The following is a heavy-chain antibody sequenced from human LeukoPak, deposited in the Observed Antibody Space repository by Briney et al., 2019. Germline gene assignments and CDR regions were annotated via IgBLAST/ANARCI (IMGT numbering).Heavy chain of an antibody. D-gene: IGHD2-2*01. Sequence: SGGSLRLSCAASGFTFKTYWMSWVRQAPGKGLEWVAVISYDGSNKYYADSVKGRFTISRDNSKNTLYLQMNSLRAEDMAVYYCAKDRPRSWVIPAATLDFWGQGTLVTVSS. CDR2: ISYDGSNK. CDR1: GFTFKTYW. J-gene: IGHJ4*02. V-gene: IGHV3-30*18. CDR3: AKDRPRSWVIPAATLDF.